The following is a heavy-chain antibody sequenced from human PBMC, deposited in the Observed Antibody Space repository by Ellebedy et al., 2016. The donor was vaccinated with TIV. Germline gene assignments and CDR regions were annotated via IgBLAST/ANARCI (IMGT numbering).Heavy chain of an antibody. J-gene: IGHJ4*02. V-gene: IGHV4-4*07. CDR1: GASLSSAY. D-gene: IGHD1-26*01. CDR2: IYTSGNT. CDR3: ARGGSFANF. Sequence: MPGGSLRLSCTVSGASLSSAYWSWIRQSAGKGLEWFGRIYTSGNTNYNPSLKSRVTMSVDTSKNHFSLKLTSVTAADTARYYCARGGSFANFWGQGILVTVSS.